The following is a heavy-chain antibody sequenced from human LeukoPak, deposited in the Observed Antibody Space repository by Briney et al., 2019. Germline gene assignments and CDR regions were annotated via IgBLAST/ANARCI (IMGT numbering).Heavy chain of an antibody. J-gene: IGHJ4*02. CDR2: ISGSGDIT. D-gene: IGHD1-26*01. CDR3: AKDDGFVGTTYFDS. CDR1: GFTFSNYA. Sequence: GGSLRLSCVASGFTFSNYAMSWVRQAPGRGLEWVSAISGSGDITYFADSVKGRFTVSRDNSKNTLYLQLNNLRAEDAALYYCAKDDGFVGTTYFDSWGPGTLVTVSS. V-gene: IGHV3-23*01.